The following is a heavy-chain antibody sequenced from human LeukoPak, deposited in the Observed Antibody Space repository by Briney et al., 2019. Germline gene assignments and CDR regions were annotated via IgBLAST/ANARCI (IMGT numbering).Heavy chain of an antibody. V-gene: IGHV4-59*08. CDR3: ARPMVAIVGATKGAFDI. D-gene: IGHD1-26*01. J-gene: IGHJ3*02. CDR2: IYYSGST. CDR1: GGSISSYY. Sequence: ESSETLSLTCTVPGGSISSYYWSWIRQPPGKGLEWIGYIYYSGSTNYNPSLKSRVTISVDTSKNQFSLKLSSVTAADTAVYYCARPMVAIVGATKGAFDIWGQGTMVTVSS.